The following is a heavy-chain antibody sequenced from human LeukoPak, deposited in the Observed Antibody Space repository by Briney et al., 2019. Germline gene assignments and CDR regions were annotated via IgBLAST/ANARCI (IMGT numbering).Heavy chain of an antibody. J-gene: IGHJ4*02. CDR3: AKDIHGDYGGLDY. D-gene: IGHD4-17*01. V-gene: IGHV3-23*01. CDR1: GFTFSSYA. Sequence: GGSLRLSCAASGFTFSSYAMTWVRQAPGKGLEWVSTIINSGATTYYADSVKGRFTISRDNSKNTLDLQMNSLRAEDTVAYYCAKDIHGDYGGLDYWGQGTLVTVSS. CDR2: IINSGATT.